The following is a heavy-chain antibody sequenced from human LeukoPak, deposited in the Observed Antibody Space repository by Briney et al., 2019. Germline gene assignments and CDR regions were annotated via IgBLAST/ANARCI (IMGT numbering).Heavy chain of an antibody. V-gene: IGHV1-69*13. J-gene: IGHJ4*02. CDR1: GGSFSSYA. Sequence: SVKVSCKASGGSFSSYAINWVRQAPGRGLEWMGGIIPIFGTTNYAQKFQGRVTITADESTSTAYMELNSLRSEDTAVYYCARDRRPSYYDSSGYSNFDYWGQGTLVTVSS. D-gene: IGHD3-22*01. CDR3: ARDRRPSYYDSSGYSNFDY. CDR2: IIPIFGTT.